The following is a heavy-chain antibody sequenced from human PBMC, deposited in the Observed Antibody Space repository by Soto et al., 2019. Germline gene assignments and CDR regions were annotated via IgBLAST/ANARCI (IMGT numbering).Heavy chain of an antibody. CDR3: ARDQIYTIVVVIKPPFDY. V-gene: IGHV1-18*01. CDR2: ISAYNGNT. Sequence: QVQLVQSGAEVKKPGASVKVSCKASGYTFTSYGISWVRQAPGQGLEWMGWISAYNGNTNYAQKLQGRVTMTKDTSTSTAYMELRSLRSDDTAVYYCARDQIYTIVVVIKPPFDYWGQGTLVTVSS. CDR1: GYTFTSYG. D-gene: IGHD3-22*01. J-gene: IGHJ4*02.